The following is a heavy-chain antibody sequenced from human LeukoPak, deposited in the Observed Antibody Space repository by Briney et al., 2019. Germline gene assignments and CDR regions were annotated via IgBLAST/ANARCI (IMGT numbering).Heavy chain of an antibody. J-gene: IGHJ6*03. CDR3: ARDLGRGCSSTSCYPRGYMDV. CDR2: ISSSSSTI. CDR1: GFTFSSYS. D-gene: IGHD2-2*01. Sequence: GGSLRLSCAASGFTFSSYSMNWVRQAPGKGLEWVSYISSSSSTIYYADSVKGRFTISRDNAKNSLYLQMNSLRAEDTAVYYCARDLGRGCSSTSCYPRGYMDVWGKGTTVTVSS. V-gene: IGHV3-48*01.